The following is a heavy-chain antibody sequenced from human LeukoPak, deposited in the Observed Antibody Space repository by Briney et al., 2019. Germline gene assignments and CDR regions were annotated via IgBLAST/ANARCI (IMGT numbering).Heavy chain of an antibody. CDR3: ARAWIAAAATLFDY. V-gene: IGHV4-59*01. D-gene: IGHD6-13*01. CDR1: GGSISSYY. Sequence: KPSETLSLTCTVSGGSISSYYWSWIRQPPGKGLEWIGYIYYSGSTNYNPSLKSRVTISVDTSKNQFSLKLSSVTAADTAVYYCARAWIAAAATLFDYWGQGTLVTVSS. CDR2: IYYSGST. J-gene: IGHJ4*02.